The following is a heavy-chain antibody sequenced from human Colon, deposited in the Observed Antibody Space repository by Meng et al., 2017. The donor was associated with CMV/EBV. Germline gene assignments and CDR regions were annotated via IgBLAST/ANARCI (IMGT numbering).Heavy chain of an antibody. D-gene: IGHD3-3*01. J-gene: IGHJ6*02. V-gene: IGHV1-69*05. CDR1: GGTFSSYA. CDR2: IIPIFGTA. Sequence: SVKVSCKASGGTFSSYAISWVRQAPGQGLEWMGGIIPIFGTANYVQKFQGRVTITTDESTSTAYMELSSLRSEDTAVYYCARSPYYDFWSGYYSSPGYYYYGMDVWGQGTTVTVSS. CDR3: ARSPYYDFWSGYYSSPGYYYYGMDV.